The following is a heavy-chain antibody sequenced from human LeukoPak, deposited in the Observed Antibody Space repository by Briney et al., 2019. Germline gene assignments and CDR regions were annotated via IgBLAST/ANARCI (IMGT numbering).Heavy chain of an antibody. Sequence: PGGSLRLSCAASGFTFSSYGMHWVRQAPGKGLEWVAFIRYDGSNKYYADSVKGRFTISRDNSKNTLYLQMNSLRVEDTAVYYCAREEYQLRNAYYFDYWGQGTLVTVSS. V-gene: IGHV3-30*02. CDR1: GFTFSSYG. CDR2: IRYDGSNK. D-gene: IGHD2-2*01. CDR3: AREEYQLRNAYYFDY. J-gene: IGHJ4*02.